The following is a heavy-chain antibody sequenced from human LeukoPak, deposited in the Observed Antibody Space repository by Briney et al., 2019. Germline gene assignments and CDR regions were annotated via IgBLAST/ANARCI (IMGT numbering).Heavy chain of an antibody. CDR1: GGSFSGYY. Sequence: SEALSLTCVVSGGSFSGYYWSWIRQPPGKGLEWIGQINHSGSNNYNPYLKSRVTISLKTTKNQFPLKLSSVTVADTAVYYCAIGDSIGGEKLLVFDNWGQGTLVTVSS. CDR2: INHSGSN. V-gene: IGHV4-34*01. CDR3: AIGDSIGGEKLLVFDN. J-gene: IGHJ4*02. D-gene: IGHD2-21*01.